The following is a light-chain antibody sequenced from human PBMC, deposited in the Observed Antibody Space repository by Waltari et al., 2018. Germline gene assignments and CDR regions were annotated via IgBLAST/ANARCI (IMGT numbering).Light chain of an antibody. V-gene: IGKV1-39*01. Sequence: DIQMTPYPSSLSASVRDRVPITCRASQPLSQFLPWYHQKPGKAPKFLIYATSRLQSGVPSRFGVSGSGTEFTLTISSLQPEDFATYYCQQSYMTPLTFGGGTKVEIK. CDR3: QQSYMTPLT. CDR1: QPLSQF. J-gene: IGKJ4*01. CDR2: ATS.